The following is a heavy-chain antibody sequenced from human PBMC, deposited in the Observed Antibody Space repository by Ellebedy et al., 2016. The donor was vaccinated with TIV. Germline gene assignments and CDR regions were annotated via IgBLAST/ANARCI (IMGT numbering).Heavy chain of an antibody. Sequence: AASVKVSCKASGYSFTSNGISWVRQAPGQGLEWMGWIGAYTGNTHYAQKFQGRVTMTTETSTSTVYMDLRSLRSEDTAVYYCARGLWFGELDVWGQGTTVTVSS. V-gene: IGHV1-18*01. J-gene: IGHJ6*02. CDR2: IGAYTGNT. CDR3: ARGLWFGELDV. D-gene: IGHD3-10*01. CDR1: GYSFTSNG.